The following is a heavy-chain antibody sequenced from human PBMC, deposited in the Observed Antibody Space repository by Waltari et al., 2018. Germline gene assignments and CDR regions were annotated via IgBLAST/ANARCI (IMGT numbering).Heavy chain of an antibody. CDR3: AGGDGGYYYYKMDV. V-gene: IGHV1-69*02. CDR1: GGTFRRAS. J-gene: IGHJ6*03. Sequence: QVQLVQSGAAAKKPGSSVRVSCRASGGTFRRASVNWVRQAHGKGLEWMGRIMPEISETKYAVKFQGRITITADKSTGTVYMEVSSLRSDDTAVYYCAGGDGGYYYYKMDVWGQGTTVTVSS. CDR2: IMPEISET. D-gene: IGHD3-10*01.